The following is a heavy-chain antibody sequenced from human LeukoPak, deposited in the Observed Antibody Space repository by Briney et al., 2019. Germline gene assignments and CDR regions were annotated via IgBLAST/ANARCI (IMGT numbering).Heavy chain of an antibody. CDR1: GYTFTSYG. CDR3: ARGPCSSTSCHVSYYYYMDV. J-gene: IGHJ6*03. CDR2: ISAYNGNT. D-gene: IGHD2-2*01. V-gene: IGHV1-18*01. Sequence: ASVKASCKASGYTFTSYGISWVRQAPGQGLEWMGWISAYNGNTNYAQKLQGRVTMTTDTSTSTAYMELRSLRSDDTAVYYCARGPCSSTSCHVSYYYYMDVWGKGTTVTVSS.